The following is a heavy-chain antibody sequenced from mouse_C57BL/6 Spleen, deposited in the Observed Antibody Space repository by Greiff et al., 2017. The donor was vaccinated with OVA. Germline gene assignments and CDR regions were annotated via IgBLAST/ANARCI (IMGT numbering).Heavy chain of an antibody. CDR3: TRPGYDGAWFAY. V-gene: IGHV1-15*01. J-gene: IGHJ3*01. CDR1: GYTFTDYE. CDR2: IDPETGGT. D-gene: IGHD2-2*01. Sequence: QVQLQQSGAELVRPGASVTLSCKASGYTFTDYEMHWVKQTPVHGLEWIGAIDPETGGTAYNQKFKGKAILTADKSSSTAYMELRSLTSEDSAGYYCTRPGYDGAWFAYWGQGTLVTVSA.